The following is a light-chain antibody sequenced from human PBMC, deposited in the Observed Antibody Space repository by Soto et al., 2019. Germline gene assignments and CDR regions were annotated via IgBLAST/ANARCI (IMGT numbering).Light chain of an antibody. J-gene: IGKJ2*01. CDR3: HQSSNIPYT. CDR2: AAS. V-gene: IGKV1-39*01. CDR1: QTISSY. Sequence: DIQMTQSPSSLSASVGDRVTITCRASQTISSYLNWYQQNPGKAPKLLIYAASSLQSGVPSRFSGSGSGTDFTLTISSLQPEDFATYYCHQSSNIPYTFGQGTKLEIK.